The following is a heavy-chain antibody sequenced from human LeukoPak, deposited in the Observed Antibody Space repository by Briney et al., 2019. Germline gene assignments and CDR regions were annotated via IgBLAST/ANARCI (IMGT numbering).Heavy chain of an antibody. J-gene: IGHJ5*02. D-gene: IGHD6-19*01. CDR1: GYSISSGYY. Sequence: PSETLSLTCTVSGYSISSGYYWGWIRQPPGKGLEWIGSIYHSGRTYYNPSLKSRVTISVDTSKNQFSLKLSSVTAADTAVYYCARDMWYSSGWYIDNNWFDPWGQGTLVTVSS. CDR2: IYHSGRT. V-gene: IGHV4-38-2*02. CDR3: ARDMWYSSGWYIDNNWFDP.